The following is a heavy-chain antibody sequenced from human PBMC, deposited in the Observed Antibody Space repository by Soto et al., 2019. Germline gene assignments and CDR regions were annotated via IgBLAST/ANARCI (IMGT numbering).Heavy chain of an antibody. CDR1: GFLFSTYG. CDR3: ARDDYGMDV. Sequence: GGSLRLSCAASGFLFSTYGIHWVRQAPGKGLEWVAVIWYDGSNEYYADSVKGRFTVSRDNSKNTLYLQMNSLRVEDTAVYYCARDDYGMDVWGQGTTVTVSS. J-gene: IGHJ6*02. V-gene: IGHV3-33*01. CDR2: IWYDGSNE.